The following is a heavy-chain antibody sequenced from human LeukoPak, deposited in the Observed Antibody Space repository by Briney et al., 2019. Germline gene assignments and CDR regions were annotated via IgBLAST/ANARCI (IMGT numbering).Heavy chain of an antibody. V-gene: IGHV4-59*01. J-gene: IGHJ3*02. CDR3: ASQAGSYYFRAFDI. CDR1: GGSISSYY. CDR2: IYYSGST. Sequence: SETLSLTCTVSGGSISSYYWSWIRQPQAKGLEWIGYIYYSGSTNYNPSLKSRVTISVDTSKNQFSLKLSSVTAADTAVYYCASQAGSYYFRAFDIWGQGTMVTVSS. D-gene: IGHD1-26*01.